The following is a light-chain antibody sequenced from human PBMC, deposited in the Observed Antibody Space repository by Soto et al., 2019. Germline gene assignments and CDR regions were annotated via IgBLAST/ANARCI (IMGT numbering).Light chain of an antibody. CDR3: SSYAGSNIPYV. CDR1: SSDVGGYNY. Sequence: QSALTQPPSASGSPGQSVTISCTGTSSDVGGYNYVSWYQQHPGKAPKLMIYEVSKRPSGVPDRFSGSKSGNTASLNVSGLQAEDESDYYCSSYAGSNIPYVFGPGTKLTVL. J-gene: IGLJ1*01. V-gene: IGLV2-8*01. CDR2: EVS.